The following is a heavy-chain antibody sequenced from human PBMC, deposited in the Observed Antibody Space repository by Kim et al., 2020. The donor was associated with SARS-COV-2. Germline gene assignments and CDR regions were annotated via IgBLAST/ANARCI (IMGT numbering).Heavy chain of an antibody. V-gene: IGHV3-7*03. J-gene: IGHJ6*02. D-gene: IGHD5-18*01. CDR1: GFTFSSYW. Sequence: GGSLRLSCAASGFTFSSYWISWVRQAPGKGLEWVANIKQDGSEKYYVDSVKGRFTISRDNAKNSLYLQMNSLRAEDTAVYYCARDVFVYSYGSDVWGQGT. CDR3: ARDVFVYSYGSDV. CDR2: IKQDGSEK.